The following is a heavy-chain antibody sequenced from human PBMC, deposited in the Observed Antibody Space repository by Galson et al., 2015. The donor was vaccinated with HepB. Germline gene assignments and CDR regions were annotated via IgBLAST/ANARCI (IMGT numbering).Heavy chain of an antibody. Sequence: SVKVSCKASGGTFSSYAISWVRQAPGQGLEWMGGIIPIFGTANYAQKFQGRVTITADESTSTAYMELSSLRSEDTAVYYCAREGGESQNPSKGAYYYYGMDVWGQGTTVTVSS. D-gene: IGHD3-16*01. J-gene: IGHJ6*02. CDR2: IIPIFGTA. CDR1: GGTFSSYA. CDR3: AREGGESQNPSKGAYYYYGMDV. V-gene: IGHV1-69*13.